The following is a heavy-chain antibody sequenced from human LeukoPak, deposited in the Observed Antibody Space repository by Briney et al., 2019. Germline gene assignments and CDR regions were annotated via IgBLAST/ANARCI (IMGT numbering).Heavy chain of an antibody. CDR2: IYTSGST. D-gene: IGHD2-2*01. J-gene: IGHJ1*01. V-gene: IGHV4-61*02. CDR1: CGSISSGSYH. CDR3: ARGGVVVPEQDFQH. Sequence: SETLSLTCTVSCGSISSGSYHWSWIRQPAGKGLEWIGRIYTSGSTNYNPSLKSRVTISVDTSKNQFSLKLSSVTAADTAVYYCARGGVVVPEQDFQHWGQGTLVTVSS.